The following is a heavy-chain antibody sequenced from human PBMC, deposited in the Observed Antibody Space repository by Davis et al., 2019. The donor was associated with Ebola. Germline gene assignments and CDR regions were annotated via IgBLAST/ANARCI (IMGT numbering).Heavy chain of an antibody. CDR3: ARHPWDIVVVPAAEGSFDP. J-gene: IGHJ5*02. D-gene: IGHD2-2*01. CDR1: GYSFTSYW. Sequence: GESLKISCKGSGYSFTSYWISWVRQMPGKGLEWMGRIDPSDSYTKYSPSFQGHVTISADNSISTAYLQWSSLKASDTAMYYCARHPWDIVVVPAAEGSFDPWGQGTLVTVSS. V-gene: IGHV5-10-1*01. CDR2: IDPSDSYT.